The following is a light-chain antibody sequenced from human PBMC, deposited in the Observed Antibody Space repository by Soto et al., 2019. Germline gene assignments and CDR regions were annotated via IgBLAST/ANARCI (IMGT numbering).Light chain of an antibody. CDR2: TAS. V-gene: IGKV1-39*01. CDR1: QSISTY. Sequence: DIQMTQSPSSLSASVGYRVTITCRASQSISTYVNWYQQKPGKAPNLLIYTASSLQSGVPSRFSGSGSGTDFTLTISSLQPEDFATYFCQQSYSRPRTFGRGTKVDIK. J-gene: IGKJ1*01. CDR3: QQSYSRPRT.